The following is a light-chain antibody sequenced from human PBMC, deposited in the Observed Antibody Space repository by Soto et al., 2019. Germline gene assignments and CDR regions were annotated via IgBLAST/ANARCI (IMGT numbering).Light chain of an antibody. V-gene: IGKV3-20*01. CDR1: QNVSSNY. Sequence: EIVLTQSSGTLSLSPGERATLSCRASQNVSSNYLAWYQQRPGQAPRLLMYGAFIRATGIPDRISGSGSGTDFTVTISRLEPEDFAVYYCQYYGGYYGSSPRYTFGQGTKLDIK. J-gene: IGKJ2*01. CDR2: GAF. CDR3: QYYGGYYGSSPRYT.